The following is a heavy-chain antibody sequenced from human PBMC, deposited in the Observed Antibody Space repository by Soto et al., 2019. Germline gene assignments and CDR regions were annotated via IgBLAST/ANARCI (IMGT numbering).Heavy chain of an antibody. CDR1: GGSISSYY. CDR2: IYYSGST. D-gene: IGHD2-2*01. Sequence: QVQLQESGPGLVKPSETLSLTCTVSGGSISSYYWSWIRQPPGKGLEWIGYIYYSGSTNYNPSLKRRVTVSVNTSKNQFPLKLSAVTAADTAVYYCARHPEVVPAAMGAPRNYYRAAWGKGTTVTVSS. J-gene: IGHJ6*03. CDR3: ARHPEVVPAAMGAPRNYYRAA. V-gene: IGHV4-59*08.